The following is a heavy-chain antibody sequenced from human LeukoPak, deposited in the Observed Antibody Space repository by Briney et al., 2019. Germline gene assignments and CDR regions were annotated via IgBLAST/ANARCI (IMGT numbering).Heavy chain of an antibody. CDR3: AKGPRPLYSGSYVDY. CDR1: GFTFSSYA. Sequence: GGSLRLSCAASGFTFSSYAMSWVRQAPGKGLEWVSAISGSGGSTYYADSVKGRFTISRDNSKNTLYLQMNSLRAEDTAVYYCAKGPRPLYSGSYVDYWGQGTLVTVSS. CDR2: ISGSGGST. D-gene: IGHD1-26*01. J-gene: IGHJ4*02. V-gene: IGHV3-23*01.